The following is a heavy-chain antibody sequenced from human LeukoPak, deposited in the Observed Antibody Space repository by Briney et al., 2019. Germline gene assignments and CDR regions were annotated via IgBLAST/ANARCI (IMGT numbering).Heavy chain of an antibody. V-gene: IGHV1-69*13. J-gene: IGHJ4*02. D-gene: IGHD1-1*01. CDR1: GGTFSSYA. CDR3: ARDSTTGTQFDY. CDR2: IIPIFGTA. Sequence: SVKVSCKASGGTFSSYAISWVRQAPGQGLEWMGVIIPIFGTANYAQKFQGRVTITADGSTSTAYMELSSLRSEDTAVYYCARDSTTGTQFDYWGQGTLVTVSS.